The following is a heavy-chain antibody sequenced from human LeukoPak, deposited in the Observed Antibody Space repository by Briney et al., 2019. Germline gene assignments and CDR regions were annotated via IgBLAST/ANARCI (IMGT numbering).Heavy chain of an antibody. CDR2: IYTSGST. J-gene: IGHJ4*02. CDR3: ARISPMITFGGVID. V-gene: IGHV4-4*07. CDR1: GGSISSYY. Sequence: PETLSLTCTVSGGSISSYYWSWIRQPAGKGLEWIGRIYTSGSTNYNPSLKSRVTMSVDTSKNQFSLKLSSVTAADTAVYYCARISPMITFGGVIDWGQGTLVTVSS. D-gene: IGHD3-16*02.